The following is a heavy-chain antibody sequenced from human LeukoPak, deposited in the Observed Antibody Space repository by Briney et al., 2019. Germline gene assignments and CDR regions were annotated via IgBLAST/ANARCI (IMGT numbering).Heavy chain of an antibody. CDR2: MNPNSGNT. CDR1: GYTSTSYD. J-gene: IGHJ6*03. Sequence: ASVKVSCKASGYTSTSYDINWVRQATGQGLEWMGWMNPNSGNTGYAQKFQGRVTMTRNTSISTAYMELSSLRSEDTAVYYCARADERGYSYGYYYYYMDVWGKGTTVTVSS. CDR3: ARADERGYSYGYYYYYMDV. D-gene: IGHD5-18*01. V-gene: IGHV1-8*01.